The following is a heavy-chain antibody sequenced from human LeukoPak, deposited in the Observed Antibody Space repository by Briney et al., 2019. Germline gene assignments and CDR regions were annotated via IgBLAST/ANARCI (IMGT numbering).Heavy chain of an antibody. CDR3: AREYYYDSSGYQGFDY. J-gene: IGHJ4*02. D-gene: IGHD3-22*01. CDR1: GYTFTSYD. CDR2: MNPNSGNT. V-gene: IGHV1-8*01. Sequence: ASVTVSCTASGYTFTSYDINWVRQATGQGLEWMGWMNPNSGNTGYAQKFQGRVTMTRNTSISTAYMELSSLRSEDTAVYYCAREYYYDSSGYQGFDYWGQGTLVTVSS.